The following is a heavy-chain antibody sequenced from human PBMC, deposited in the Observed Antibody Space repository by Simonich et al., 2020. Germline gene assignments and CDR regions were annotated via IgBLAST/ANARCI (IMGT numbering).Heavy chain of an antibody. D-gene: IGHD1-1*01. Sequence: EGQLVQSGDEVQKPGGSLRISCKGSGYIFTTSWMGWVRQMPGKGLEWVGNNYPSDSNTRYSPPVKRQGTITAATYISTAFLQGSSMKAADTAMYYCARQLNDFDIWGQGTMVTVSS. CDR1: GYIFTTSW. CDR3: ARQLNDFDI. V-gene: IGHV5-51*01. CDR2: NYPSDSNT. J-gene: IGHJ3*02.